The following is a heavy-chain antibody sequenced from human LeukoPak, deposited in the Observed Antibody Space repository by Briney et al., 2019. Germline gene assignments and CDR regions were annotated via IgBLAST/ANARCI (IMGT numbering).Heavy chain of an antibody. CDR1: GFSIRSSNW. CDR2: IYYDGSI. D-gene: IGHD3-22*01. Sequence: SDTLSLTCAVSGFSIRSSNWWGWIRQPPGKGLEWIGYIYYDGSIYYNPSLKSRVTMSIDTSKNQVSLKLSSVTAADTAVYYCARDPFYDTYYSDGSDVFDIWGQGTLVIVSS. V-gene: IGHV4-28*03. J-gene: IGHJ3*02. CDR3: ARDPFYDTYYSDGSDVFDI.